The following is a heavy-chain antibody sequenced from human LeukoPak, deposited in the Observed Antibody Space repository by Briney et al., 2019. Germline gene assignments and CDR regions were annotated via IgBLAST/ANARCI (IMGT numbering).Heavy chain of an antibody. J-gene: IGHJ4*02. V-gene: IGHV1-69*04. D-gene: IGHD1-1*01. CDR3: ARFIHLGGTDY. CDR1: GYTFTSYG. CDR2: IIPILGIA. Sequence: GASVTVSFKASGYTFTSYGISWVRQAPGQGLEWMGRIIPILGIANYAQKFQGRVTITADKSTSTAYMELSSLRSEDTAVYYCARFIHLGGTDYWGQGTLVTVSS.